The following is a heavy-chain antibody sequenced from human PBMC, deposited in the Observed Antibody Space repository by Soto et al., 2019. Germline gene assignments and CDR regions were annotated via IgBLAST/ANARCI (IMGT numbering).Heavy chain of an antibody. Sequence: QVQLVQSGAEVKKPGASVKVSCKASGYTFTSYYMHWVRQAPGQGLEWMGIINPSGGRTSHAQKFQGKVHMTRDPATGTVYMGLGRLRSEGTAVYYCATGPCDYWGQGTLVTVSS. CDR1: GYTFTSYY. J-gene: IGHJ4*02. V-gene: IGHV1-46*03. CDR3: ATGPCDY. CDR2: INPSGGRT.